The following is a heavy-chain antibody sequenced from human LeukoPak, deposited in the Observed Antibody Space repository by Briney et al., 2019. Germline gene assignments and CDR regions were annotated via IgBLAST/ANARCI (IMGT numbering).Heavy chain of an antibody. CDR3: ARAHGDYDFDY. J-gene: IGHJ4*02. Sequence: GGSLRLSCAASGFTSSSYEMNWVRQAPGKGLEWVSYISSSGSTIYYADSVKGRFTISRDNAKNSLYLQMNSLRAEDTAVYYCARAHGDYDFDYWGQGTLVTVSS. CDR1: GFTSSSYE. D-gene: IGHD4-17*01. V-gene: IGHV3-48*03. CDR2: ISSSGSTI.